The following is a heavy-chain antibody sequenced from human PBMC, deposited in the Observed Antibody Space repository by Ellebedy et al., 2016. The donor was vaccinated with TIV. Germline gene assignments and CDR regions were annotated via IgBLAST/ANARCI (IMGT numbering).Heavy chain of an antibody. D-gene: IGHD4-23*01. CDR1: GFTFSDYY. CDR2: IRNTNSYT. CDR3: ARDYGVYDGNGGVDY. Sequence: GGSLRLXFVVSGFTFSDYYMAWFRQAPGKGLDSLGYIRNTNSYTNYAESVKGRFTISRDNAKNSLYLQMNSLRAEDTAVYYCARDYGVYDGNGGVDYWGQGTLVTVSS. J-gene: IGHJ4*02. V-gene: IGHV3-11*06.